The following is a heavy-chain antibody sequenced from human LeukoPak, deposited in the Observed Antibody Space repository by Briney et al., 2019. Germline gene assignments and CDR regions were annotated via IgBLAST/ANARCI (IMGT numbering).Heavy chain of an antibody. J-gene: IGHJ4*02. D-gene: IGHD3-3*01. V-gene: IGHV3-49*04. CDR3: TRGPIFGV. Sequence: GGSLRLSCTASGFTFGDYAMSWVRQAPGKGLEWVGFIRSKAYGGTTEYAASVKGRFTISRDDSKSIAYLQMNSLKTEDTAVYYCTRGPIFGVWAQGTLVTVSS. CDR1: GFTFGDYA. CDR2: IRSKAYGGTT.